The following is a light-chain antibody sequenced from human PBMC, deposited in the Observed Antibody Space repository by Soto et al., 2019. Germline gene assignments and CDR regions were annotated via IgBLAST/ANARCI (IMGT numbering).Light chain of an antibody. V-gene: IGKV3-20*01. J-gene: IGKJ4*01. CDR2: GAS. Sequence: EMVWTQFPVTLSLSTGERATLSCRASQSVSSSYLAWYQQKPGQAPRLLIYGASSRATGIPDRFSGSGSGTDSTLTISRLEPEDFAVYYCQQYGSSPLTFGGGTKLDIK. CDR3: QQYGSSPLT. CDR1: QSVSSSY.